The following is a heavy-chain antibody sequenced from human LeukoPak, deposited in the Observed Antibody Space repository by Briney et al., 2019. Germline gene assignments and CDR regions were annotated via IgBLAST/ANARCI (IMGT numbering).Heavy chain of an antibody. CDR2: ITGSGGNT. CDR1: GFIFSSYS. V-gene: IGHV3-23*01. Sequence: GGSLRLSCAASGFIFSSYSMSCVRQATGKGLEWVSVITGSGGNTYYADSVKGRFTISKDNSKNTVYLQMSSLRVDDTAVYYCAKAASSSWPSYYYGMDVWGQGTTVTVSS. CDR3: AKAASSSWPSYYYGMDV. J-gene: IGHJ6*02. D-gene: IGHD6-13*01.